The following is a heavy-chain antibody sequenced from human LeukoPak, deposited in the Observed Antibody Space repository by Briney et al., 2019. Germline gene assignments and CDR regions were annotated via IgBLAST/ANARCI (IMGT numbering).Heavy chain of an antibody. CDR2: IWYDGSNK. V-gene: IGHV3-33*06. J-gene: IGHJ4*02. Sequence: SGGSLRLSCAASGFTFSSYGMPWVRQAPGKGLEWVAVIWYDGSNKYYADSVKGRFTISRDNSKNTLYLQMNGLRAEDTAVYYCAKGFRWLQMDYFDYWGQGTLVTVSS. D-gene: IGHD5-24*01. CDR3: AKGFRWLQMDYFDY. CDR1: GFTFSSYG.